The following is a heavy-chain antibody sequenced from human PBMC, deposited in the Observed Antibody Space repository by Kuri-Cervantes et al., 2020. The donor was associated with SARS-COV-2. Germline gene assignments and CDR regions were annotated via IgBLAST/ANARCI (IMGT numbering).Heavy chain of an antibody. D-gene: IGHD6-19*01. J-gene: IGHJ4*02. CDR2: ISSSSSYI. V-gene: IGHV3-21*01. CDR3: AREGQWLVYTCFDY. CDR1: GFIFSSYN. Sequence: GESLKISCAASGFIFSSYNMNWVRQAPGKGLEWVSYISSSSSYIYYADSVKGRFTVSRDNAKNSLYLQMNSLRAEDTAVYYCAREGQWLVYTCFDYWGQGTLVTVSS.